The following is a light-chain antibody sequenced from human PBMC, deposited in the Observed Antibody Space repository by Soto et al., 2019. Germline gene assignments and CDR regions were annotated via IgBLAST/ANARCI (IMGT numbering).Light chain of an antibody. Sequence: GDIDTMTCRASQSISTWLAWYQQKPGKAPKLLIYGASTLQSGVPSRFSGGFSGTEFTLTISSLQPEDFATYYCQQLYRYPITFGQGTRLEIK. V-gene: IGKV1-9*01. CDR3: QQLYRYPIT. J-gene: IGKJ5*01. CDR2: GAS. CDR1: QSISTW.